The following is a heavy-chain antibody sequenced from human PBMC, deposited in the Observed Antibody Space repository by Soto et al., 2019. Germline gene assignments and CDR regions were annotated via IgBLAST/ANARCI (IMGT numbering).Heavy chain of an antibody. Sequence: EVQLLESGGGLVQPGGSLRLSCAASGFTFSSYAMSWVRQAPGKGLEWVSAISGSGGSTYYADSVKGRFTISRDNSKNTLYLQMNSLRAEDTAVYYCAKIPIAWAAVAGTAVDYWGQGTLVTVSS. J-gene: IGHJ4*02. CDR1: GFTFSSYA. CDR3: AKIPIAWAAVAGTAVDY. CDR2: ISGSGGST. D-gene: IGHD6-19*01. V-gene: IGHV3-23*01.